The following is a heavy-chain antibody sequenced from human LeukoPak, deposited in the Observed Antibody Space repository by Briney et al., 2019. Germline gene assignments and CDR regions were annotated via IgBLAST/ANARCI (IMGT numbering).Heavy chain of an antibody. CDR1: GFTFSSYW. D-gene: IGHD3-3*01. J-gene: IGHJ4*02. Sequence: PGGSLRLSCAASGFTFSSYWMSWVRQAPGKGLEWVANIKQDGSEKYYVDSVKVRFTISRDNAKNSLYLQMNSLRAEDTAVYYCANLDFWSGYHLYYWGQGTLVTVSS. CDR3: ANLDFWSGYHLYY. V-gene: IGHV3-7*01. CDR2: IKQDGSEK.